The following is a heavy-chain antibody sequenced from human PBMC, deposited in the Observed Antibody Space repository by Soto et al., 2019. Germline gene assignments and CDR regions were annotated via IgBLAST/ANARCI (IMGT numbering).Heavy chain of an antibody. D-gene: IGHD4-17*01. CDR1: GGTFSSYT. J-gene: IGHJ2*01. Sequence: QVQLVQSGAEVKKPGSSVKVSCKASGGTFSSYTISWVRQAPGQGLEWMGRIIPILGIANYAQKFQGRVTITADKSTITAYMELSSLRSEDTAVYYGENTLGDEYGGYVSWYFDLWGRGTLVTVSS. CDR3: ENTLGDEYGGYVSWYFDL. CDR2: IIPILGIA. V-gene: IGHV1-69*02.